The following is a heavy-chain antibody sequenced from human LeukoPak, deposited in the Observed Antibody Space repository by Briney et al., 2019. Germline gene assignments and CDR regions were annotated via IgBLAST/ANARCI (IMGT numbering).Heavy chain of an antibody. CDR1: GFTFSNYG. D-gene: IGHD3/OR15-3a*01. J-gene: IGHJ5*02. CDR3: ARILDHYDFPNNWFDP. Sequence: QSGGSLRLSCAAPGFTFSNYGMTWIRQAPGKGLEWGSAISSSGGITYYADSVKGRFTISRDNSKNTLYLEMNSLRGEDTAVYYCARILDHYDFPNNWFDPWGQGTLVTVSS. CDR2: ISSSGGIT. V-gene: IGHV3-23*01.